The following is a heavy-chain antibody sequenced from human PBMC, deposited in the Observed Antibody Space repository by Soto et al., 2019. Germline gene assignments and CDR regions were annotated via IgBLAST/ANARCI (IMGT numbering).Heavy chain of an antibody. V-gene: IGHV3-30*18. Sequence: GSLRLCCAASGFTFSSYGMHWVRQGPGKGLEWVAVISYDGSNKYYADSVKGRFTISRDNSKNTLYLQMNSLRAEDTAVYYCAKDVVILRYFDLDAFDIWGQGTMVTVSS. CDR3: AKDVVILRYFDLDAFDI. CDR2: ISYDGSNK. J-gene: IGHJ3*02. D-gene: IGHD3-9*01. CDR1: GFTFSSYG.